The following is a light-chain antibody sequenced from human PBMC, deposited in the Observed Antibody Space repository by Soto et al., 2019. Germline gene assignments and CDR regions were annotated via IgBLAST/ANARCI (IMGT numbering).Light chain of an antibody. J-gene: IGKJ1*01. Sequence: IQMTQSPSTLSSSVGDTVTVTCRASQSVSGWLAWYQQKPGEAPKLLIYKASTLKSGVPSRFSGSGSGTEVTLTISSLQTDDGTTYYCQQSNSYPWTFGQGTKVDIK. CDR1: QSVSGW. CDR2: KAS. CDR3: QQSNSYPWT. V-gene: IGKV1-5*03.